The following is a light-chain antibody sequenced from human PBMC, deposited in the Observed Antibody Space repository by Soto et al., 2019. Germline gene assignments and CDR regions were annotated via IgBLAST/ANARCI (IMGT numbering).Light chain of an antibody. J-gene: IGLJ1*01. Sequence: QCVLTKAPSGSGAPGQSVTISCTGTSTDFVSYNRVSWYQQPPGTAPKLIIYEASNRPSGVSNRFSGSKSGNTASLTISGLQAEDEADYYCNSYTRSTKYVFGTGTKVTVL. CDR1: STDFVSYNR. CDR3: NSYTRSTKYV. V-gene: IGLV2-18*02. CDR2: EAS.